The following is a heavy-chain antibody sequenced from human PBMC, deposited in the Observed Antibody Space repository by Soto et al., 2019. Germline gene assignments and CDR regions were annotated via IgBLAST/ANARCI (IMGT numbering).Heavy chain of an antibody. CDR1: GSTLSLYF. Sequence: GFLRLSCPTSGSTLSLYFTEFSRLFPGEGLEWVSFISGSSDNRTYADSEKGRFTISRDNAKNSPYVQMNSLRAEDTAVYYCVRDSARIVVVPRVDGDNWLDPWGQGTLVTVSS. CDR2: ISGSSDNR. J-gene: IGHJ5*02. D-gene: IGHD2-2*01. CDR3: VRDSARIVVVPRVDGDNWLDP. V-gene: IGHV3-11*06.